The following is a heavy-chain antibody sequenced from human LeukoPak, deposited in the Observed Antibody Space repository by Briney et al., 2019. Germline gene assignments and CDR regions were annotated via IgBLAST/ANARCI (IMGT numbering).Heavy chain of an antibody. J-gene: IGHJ3*02. CDR3: ATLTGGDDAFDI. D-gene: IGHD4-23*01. Sequence: KPSETLSLTCTVSGGSISSYYWSWIRQPPGKGLEWIGYIYYSGSTNYNPSLKSRVTISVDTSKNQFSLKLSSVTAADTAVYYCATLTGGDDAFDIWGQGTMVTVSS. CDR2: IYYSGST. CDR1: GGSISSYY. V-gene: IGHV4-59*01.